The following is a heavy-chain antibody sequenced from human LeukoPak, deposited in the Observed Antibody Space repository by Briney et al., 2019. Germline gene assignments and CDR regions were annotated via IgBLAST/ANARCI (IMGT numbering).Heavy chain of an antibody. CDR2: IKSKTDGGTT. CDR1: GFTFSNAW. V-gene: IGHV3-15*01. CDR3: ATADSSGWWRGY. J-gene: IGHJ4*02. D-gene: IGHD6-19*01. Sequence: SGGSLRLSCAASGFTFSNAWMSWVRQTPGKGLEWVGRIKSKTDGGTTDYAVPVKGRFTISRDDSKNTLYLQMNSLKTEDTAVYYCATADSSGWWRGYWGQGTLVTVSS.